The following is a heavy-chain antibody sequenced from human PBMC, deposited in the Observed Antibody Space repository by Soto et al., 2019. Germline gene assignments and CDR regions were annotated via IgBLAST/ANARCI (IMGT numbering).Heavy chain of an antibody. Sequence: ASVKVSCKASGYTFTSYAMHWVRQAPGQGLEWMGWINPNSGGTNYAQKFQGRVTMTRDTSISTAYMELSRLRSDDTAVYYCARSIAVAEYYYYGMDVWGQGTTVTVSS. CDR2: INPNSGGT. CDR1: GYTFTSYA. V-gene: IGHV1-2*02. J-gene: IGHJ6*02. CDR3: ARSIAVAEYYYYGMDV. D-gene: IGHD6-19*01.